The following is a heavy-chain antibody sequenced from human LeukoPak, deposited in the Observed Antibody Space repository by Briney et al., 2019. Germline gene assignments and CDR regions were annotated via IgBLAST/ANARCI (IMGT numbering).Heavy chain of an antibody. J-gene: IGHJ5*02. CDR2: INHSGST. D-gene: IGHD3-16*01. V-gene: IGHV4-34*01. CDR1: GGSFSGYY. CDR3: ARNDYIWGSRRFDP. Sequence: PSETLSLTCAVYGGSFSGYYWSWIRQPPGKGLEWFGEINHSGSTNYNPSLKSRVTISVDTSKNQFSLKLSSVTAADTAVYYCARNDYIWGSRRFDPWGQGTLVTVSS.